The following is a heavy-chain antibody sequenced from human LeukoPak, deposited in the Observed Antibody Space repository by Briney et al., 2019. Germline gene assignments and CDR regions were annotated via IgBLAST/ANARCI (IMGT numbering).Heavy chain of an antibody. CDR3: AKDREMYDYGGYFDY. D-gene: IGHD4-23*01. CDR2: ISGSGGST. CDR1: GFTFSSYA. J-gene: IGHJ4*02. Sequence: GGSLRLSCAASGFTFSSYAMSWVRQAPGKGLEWVSAISGSGGSTYYADSVKGRFTISRDNSKNTLYLQMNSLSAEDTAVYYCAKDREMYDYGGYFDYWGQGTLVTVSS. V-gene: IGHV3-23*01.